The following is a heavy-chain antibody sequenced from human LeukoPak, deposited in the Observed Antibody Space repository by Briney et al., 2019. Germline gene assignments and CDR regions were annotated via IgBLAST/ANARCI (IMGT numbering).Heavy chain of an antibody. D-gene: IGHD2-21*02. CDR2: ISSSSSTI. V-gene: IGHV3-48*02. CDR3: ARGHCGGDCFFPVDY. CDR1: GFTFSNYN. Sequence: PGGSLRLSCAASGFTFSNYNINWVRQAPGKGLEWLSYISSSSSTIYYAHSVKGRFTISRDNAKNSLYLQMNSLRDEDTAVYYCARGHCGGDCFFPVDYWGQGTLVTVSS. J-gene: IGHJ4*02.